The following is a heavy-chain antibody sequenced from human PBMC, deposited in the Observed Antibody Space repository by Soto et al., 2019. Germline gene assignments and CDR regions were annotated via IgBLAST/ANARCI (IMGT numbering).Heavy chain of an antibody. CDR3: ERRTSSGAMAD. D-gene: IGHD2-2*01. V-gene: IGHV4-4*02. Sequence: PSETLSLTCAVSGDSVNTHDWWAWVRQPPGKRPEWIGEISHNDLKNYHPFLKTRLSFSISRDRSSLQFSLSLRSVTATDTAVYFCERRTSSGAMADWGQGKIVTVSS. J-gene: IGHJ4*02. CDR2: ISHNDLK. CDR1: GDSVNTHDW.